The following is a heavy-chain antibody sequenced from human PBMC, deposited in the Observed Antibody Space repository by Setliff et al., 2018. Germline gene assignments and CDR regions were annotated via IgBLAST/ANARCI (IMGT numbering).Heavy chain of an antibody. J-gene: IGHJ3*01. V-gene: IGHV4-61*02. Sequence: PSETLSLTCSVSGGSISGGGYYWNWIRQPAGKGLEWIGRIFSGGSTTHYNPSLKSRLSMSIDTSKSQFSLRLSSVTAADTAVYYCARDDHDSGGYYYGSFDVWGQGTLVTVSS. CDR3: ARDDHDSGGYYYGSFDV. CDR2: IFSGGST. CDR1: GGSISGGGYY. D-gene: IGHD3-22*01.